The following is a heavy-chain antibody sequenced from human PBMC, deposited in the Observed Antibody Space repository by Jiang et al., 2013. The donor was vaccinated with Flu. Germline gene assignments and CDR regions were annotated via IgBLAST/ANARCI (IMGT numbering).Heavy chain of an antibody. Sequence: LKSRVTISVDTSKNQFSLKLSSVTAADTAVYYCARDIGTTLGFDPWGQGTLVTVSS. CDR3: ARDIGTTLGFDP. D-gene: IGHD1-1*01. V-gene: IGHV4-59*01. J-gene: IGHJ5*02.